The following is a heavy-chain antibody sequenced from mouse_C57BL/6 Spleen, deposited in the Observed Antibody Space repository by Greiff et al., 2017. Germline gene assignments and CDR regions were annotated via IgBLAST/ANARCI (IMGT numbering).Heavy chain of an antibody. J-gene: IGHJ3*01. V-gene: IGHV3-6*01. Sequence: EVQLVESGPGLVKPSQSLSLTCSVTGYSITSGYYWNWIRQFPGNKLEWMGYISYDGSNNYNPSLKNRISITRDTSKNQFFLKLNSVTTEDTATYYCARASYDGYYSFAYWGQGTLVTVSA. D-gene: IGHD2-3*01. CDR2: ISYDGSN. CDR3: ARASYDGYYSFAY. CDR1: GYSITSGYY.